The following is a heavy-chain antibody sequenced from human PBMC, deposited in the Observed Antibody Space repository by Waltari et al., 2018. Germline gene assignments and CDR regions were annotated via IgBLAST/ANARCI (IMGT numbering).Heavy chain of an antibody. CDR1: GGSFSGYY. CDR3: ARGRYCSGGSCYYWYFDL. CDR2: INHSGST. D-gene: IGHD2-15*01. J-gene: IGHJ2*01. V-gene: IGHV4-34*01. Sequence: QVQLQQWGAGLLKPSETLSLTCAVYGGSFSGYYWSWIRQPPGRGLEWIGEINHSGSTNYNPSLESRVTISVDTSKNQFSLKLSSVTAADTAVYYCARGRYCSGGSCYYWYFDLWGRGTLVTVSS.